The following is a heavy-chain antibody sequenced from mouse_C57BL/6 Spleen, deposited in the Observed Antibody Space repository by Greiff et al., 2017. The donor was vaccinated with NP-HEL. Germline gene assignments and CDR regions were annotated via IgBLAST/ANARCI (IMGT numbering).Heavy chain of an antibody. CDR2: ILPGSGST. D-gene: IGHD2-4*01. Sequence: QVQLQQSGAELMKPGASVKLSCKATGYTFTGYWIEWVKQRPGHGLEWIGEILPGSGSTNYNEKFKGKATFTADTSSNTSYMQLSSLTTEDSAIYDCARLVHDYYDYDAWFADWGQGTLVTVSA. V-gene: IGHV1-9*01. J-gene: IGHJ3*01. CDR1: GYTFTGYW. CDR3: ARLVHDYYDYDAWFAD.